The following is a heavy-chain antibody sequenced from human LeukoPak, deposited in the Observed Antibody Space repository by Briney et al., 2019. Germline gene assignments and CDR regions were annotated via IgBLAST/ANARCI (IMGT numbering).Heavy chain of an antibody. D-gene: IGHD6-19*01. CDR1: GFTFSIHR. J-gene: IGHJ4*02. CDR2: IKQDGSEK. CDR3: AREESSGWYQDY. V-gene: IGHV3-7*01. Sequence: GGSLRLSCAASGFTFSIHRMHWVRQAPGKGLEWVANIKQDGSEKYYVDSVKGRFTISRDNAKNSLYLQMNSLRAEDTAVYYCAREESSGWYQDYWGQGTLVTVSS.